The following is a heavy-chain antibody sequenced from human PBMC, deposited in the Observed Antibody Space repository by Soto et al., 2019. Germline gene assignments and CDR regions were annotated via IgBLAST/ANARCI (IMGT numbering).Heavy chain of an antibody. D-gene: IGHD3-22*01. CDR2: IDPSDSQT. J-gene: IGHJ4*02. Sequence: VASLKISGKVSGYSFAGYWITWVRQKPGKGLEWMGRIDPSDSQTYYSPSFRGHVTISVTKSITTVFLQWSSLRASDTAMYYCARQIYDSDTGPNFQYYFDSWGQGTPVTVSS. CDR1: GYSFAGYW. V-gene: IGHV5-10-1*01. CDR3: ARQIYDSDTGPNFQYYFDS.